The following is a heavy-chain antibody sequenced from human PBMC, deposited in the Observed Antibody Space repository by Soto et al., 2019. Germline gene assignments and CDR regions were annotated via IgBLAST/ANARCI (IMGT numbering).Heavy chain of an antibody. Sequence: QVHLVQSGAEVRRPGASVRVSCKASGYTFSNYGVNWVRQGPRQGLGWLGWISAYNGNTKSAQKFQDKLTMARDTSTSTASMELRSLRSDDTAVYFWARDGRPFVPGSATFDIWGQGTMVTVSS. CDR2: ISAYNGNT. D-gene: IGHD2-15*01. CDR1: GYTFSNYG. V-gene: IGHV1-18*01. CDR3: ARDGRPFVPGSATFDI. J-gene: IGHJ3*02.